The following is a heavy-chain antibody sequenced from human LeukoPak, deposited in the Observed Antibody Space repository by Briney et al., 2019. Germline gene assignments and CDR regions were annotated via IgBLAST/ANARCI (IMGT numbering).Heavy chain of an antibody. V-gene: IGHV1-69*06. J-gene: IGHJ6*03. D-gene: IGHD3-22*01. CDR2: IIPIFGTA. Sequence: GASVKVSCKASGYTFTNYGISWVRQAPGQGLEWMGGIIPIFGTANYAQKFQGRVTITADKSTSTAYMELSSLRSEDTAVYYCARADYYDSSGYYYGPQYYYYYYMDVWGKGTTVTVSS. CDR3: ARADYYDSSGYYYGPQYYYYYYMDV. CDR1: GYTFTNYG.